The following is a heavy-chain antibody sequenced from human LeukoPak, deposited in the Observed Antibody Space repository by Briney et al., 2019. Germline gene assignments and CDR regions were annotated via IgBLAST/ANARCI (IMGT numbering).Heavy chain of an antibody. V-gene: IGHV4-39*02. J-gene: IGHJ4*02. Sequence: SETLSLTCTVSGGSISSSSYYWGWIRQPPGKGLEWIGSIYYSGSTYYNPSLKSRVTTSVDTSKNHFSLNLSSVTAADTAVYYCARHRGRYYDSGSYYYFDYWGQGTLVTVSS. CDR3: ARHRGRYYDSGSYYYFDY. CDR2: IYYSGST. D-gene: IGHD3-10*01. CDR1: GGSISSSSYY.